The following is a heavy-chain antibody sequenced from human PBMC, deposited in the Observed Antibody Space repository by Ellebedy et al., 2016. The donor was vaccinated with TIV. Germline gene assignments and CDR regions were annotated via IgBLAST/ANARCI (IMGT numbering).Heavy chain of an antibody. Sequence: AASVKVSCKASGGTFSSYAISWVRQAPGQGLEWTGRIIPILGIANYAQRFQGRVTITADKSTSTAYMELSSLRSEDKAVYYCAAGNDGGWFDPWGQGTRVTVSS. D-gene: IGHD1-1*01. CDR3: AAGNDGGWFDP. CDR1: GGTFSSYA. V-gene: IGHV1-69*04. CDR2: IIPILGIA. J-gene: IGHJ5*02.